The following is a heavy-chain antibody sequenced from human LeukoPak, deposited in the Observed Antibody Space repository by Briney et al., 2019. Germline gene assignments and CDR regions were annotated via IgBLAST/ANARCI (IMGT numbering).Heavy chain of an antibody. J-gene: IGHJ4*02. Sequence: PGGSLRLSCAASGFTFNTYAMAWVRQAPGKGLEWVSAISGSGGSTYYADSVKGRFTISRDNSKNSLYLQMNSLRAEDTAVYYCATXTGDSSGYXYVNFEYWGQGTLVTVSS. CDR3: ATXTGDSSGYXYVNFEY. V-gene: IGHV3-23*01. CDR2: ISGSGGST. CDR1: GFTFNTYA. D-gene: IGHD3-22*01.